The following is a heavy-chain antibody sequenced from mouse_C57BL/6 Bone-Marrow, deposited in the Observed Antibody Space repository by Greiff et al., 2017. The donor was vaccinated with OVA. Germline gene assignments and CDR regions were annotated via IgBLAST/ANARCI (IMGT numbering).Heavy chain of an antibody. CDR3: ARLGYYFDY. J-gene: IGHJ2*01. D-gene: IGHD4-1*01. CDR1: GYAFTNYL. Sequence: VKVVESGAELVRPGTSVKVSCKASGYAFTNYLIEWVKQRPGQGLEWIGVINPGSGGTNYNEKFKGKATLTADKSSSTAYMQLSSLTSEDSAVYFCARLGYYFDYWGQGTTLTVSS. V-gene: IGHV1-54*01. CDR2: INPGSGGT.